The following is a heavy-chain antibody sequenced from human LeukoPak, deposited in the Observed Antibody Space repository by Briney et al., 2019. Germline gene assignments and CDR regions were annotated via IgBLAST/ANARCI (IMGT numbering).Heavy chain of an antibody. D-gene: IGHD1-26*01. Sequence: PGRSLRLSCAASGFTFSSYGMHWVRQAPGKGLEWAAVIWYDGSNKYYADSVKGRFTISRDNSKNTLYLQMNSLRAEDTAVYYCARERGFFDYWGQGTLVTVSS. CDR3: ARERGFFDY. CDR2: IWYDGSNK. CDR1: GFTFSSYG. V-gene: IGHV3-33*01. J-gene: IGHJ4*02.